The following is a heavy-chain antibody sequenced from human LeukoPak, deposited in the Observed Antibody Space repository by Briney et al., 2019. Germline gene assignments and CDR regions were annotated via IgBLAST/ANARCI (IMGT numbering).Heavy chain of an antibody. Sequence: PGGSLRLSCVDPGFTFSDYYMSWIRQAPGKGLEWVSYISSSSDYTNYADSVRGRFTISRDNAKNSLYLQMNSLRAEDTAVYYCARPPYSSSWDPGWFDPWGQGTLITVSS. CDR2: ISSSSDYT. D-gene: IGHD6-13*01. V-gene: IGHV3-11*06. J-gene: IGHJ5*02. CDR1: GFTFSDYY. CDR3: ARPPYSSSWDPGWFDP.